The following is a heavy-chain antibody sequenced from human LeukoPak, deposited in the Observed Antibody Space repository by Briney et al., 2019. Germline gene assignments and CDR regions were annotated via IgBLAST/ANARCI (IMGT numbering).Heavy chain of an antibody. V-gene: IGHV3-23*01. J-gene: IGHJ4*02. CDR3: AKSPVSSCRGSFCYPFDY. D-gene: IGHD2-15*01. CDR1: GFTFSSYA. CDR2: ISGSGGST. Sequence: GGSLRLSCAASGFTFSSYAMSWVRQAPGKGLEWVSAISGSGGSTYYADSVKGRFTISRDNSRNTLYLQMNTLRAEDTAVYFCAKSPVSSCRGSFCYPFDYWGQGNLVTVSS.